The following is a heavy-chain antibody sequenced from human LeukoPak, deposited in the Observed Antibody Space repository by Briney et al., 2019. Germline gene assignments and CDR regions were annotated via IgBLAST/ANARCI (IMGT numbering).Heavy chain of an antibody. V-gene: IGHV1-18*01. J-gene: IGHJ4*02. D-gene: IGHD3-3*01. Sequence: ASVKVSCKASGYTFTSYGISWVRQAPGQGLEWMGWISAYNGNTNYAQKLQGRVTMTTDTSTSTAYMELRSLRSDDTAVYYCARDLSYDFWNGYYYLIDWGQGTLVTVSS. CDR3: ARDLSYDFWNGYYYLID. CDR1: GYTFTSYG. CDR2: ISAYNGNT.